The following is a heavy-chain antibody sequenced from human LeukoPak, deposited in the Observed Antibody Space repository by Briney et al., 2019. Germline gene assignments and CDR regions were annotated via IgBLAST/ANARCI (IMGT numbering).Heavy chain of an antibody. V-gene: IGHV3-30-3*01. CDR3: ARGYDFWSGYYTAFDY. CDR2: ISYDGSNK. Sequence: GGSLRLSCAASGFTFSSYAMHWVRQAPGKGLEWVAVISYDGSNKYYADSVKGRFTISRDNSKNTLYLQMNSLRAEDTAVYYCARGYDFWSGYYTAFDYWGQGTLVTVSS. CDR1: GFTFSSYA. D-gene: IGHD3-3*01. J-gene: IGHJ4*02.